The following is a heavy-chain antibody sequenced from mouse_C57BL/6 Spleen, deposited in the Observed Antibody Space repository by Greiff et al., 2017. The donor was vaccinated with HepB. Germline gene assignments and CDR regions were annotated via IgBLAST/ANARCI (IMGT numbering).Heavy chain of an antibody. J-gene: IGHJ3*01. Sequence: VKLQQPGAELVRPGSSVKLSCKASGYTFTSYWMDWVKQRPGQGLEWIGNIYPSDSETHYNQKFKDKATLTVDKSSSTAYMQLSSLTSEDSAVYYCARTGVYDGSPWFAYWGQGTLVTVSA. CDR2: IYPSDSET. CDR1: GYTFTSYW. D-gene: IGHD2-3*01. CDR3: ARTGVYDGSPWFAY. V-gene: IGHV1-61*01.